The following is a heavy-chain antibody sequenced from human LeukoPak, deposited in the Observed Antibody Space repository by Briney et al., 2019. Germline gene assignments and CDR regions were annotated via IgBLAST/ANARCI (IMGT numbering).Heavy chain of an antibody. J-gene: IGHJ4*02. CDR2: IDGTDGTAGNT. Sequence: GGSLRLSCAASGFTFSTYAMTWVRQAPGKGLEWVSTIDGTDGTAGNTYYADSVKGRFTISRDNSKNTLYLQMNSLRADDTALYYCAKDAKRNYDFWDRFDYWGKGALVTVSS. CDR3: AKDAKRNYDFWDRFDY. CDR1: GFTFSTYA. V-gene: IGHV3-23*01. D-gene: IGHD3-3*01.